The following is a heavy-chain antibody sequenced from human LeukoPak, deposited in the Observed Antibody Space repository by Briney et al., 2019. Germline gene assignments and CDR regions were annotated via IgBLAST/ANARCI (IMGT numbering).Heavy chain of an antibody. D-gene: IGHD6-19*01. V-gene: IGHV3-30*09. Sequence: GGSLRLSCTVSGFNFKTCAMHWVRQPPGRGLEWVAVISFDGSNKYFADSVDGRFAISRDDSKNTMTLYLNSLRVNDTAMYYCVRGSYSSGWYWYFDYWGQGTLVTVSS. CDR2: ISFDGSNK. CDR3: VRGSYSSGWYWYFDY. CDR1: GFNFKTCA. J-gene: IGHJ4*02.